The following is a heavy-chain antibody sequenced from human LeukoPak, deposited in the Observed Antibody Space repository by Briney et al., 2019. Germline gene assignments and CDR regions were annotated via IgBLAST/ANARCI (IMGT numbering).Heavy chain of an antibody. V-gene: IGHV4-39*01. CDR1: GGSISSSSYY. J-gene: IGHJ4*02. D-gene: IGHD3-3*01. CDR2: IYYSGST. CDR3: ARLAGYDFWSGYYISRAYFDY. Sequence: SETLSPTCTVSGGSISSSSYYWGWIRQPPGKGLEWIGSIYYSGSTYYNPSLKSRVTISVDTSKNQFSLKLSSVTAADTAVYYCARLAGYDFWSGYYISRAYFDYWGQGTLVTVSS.